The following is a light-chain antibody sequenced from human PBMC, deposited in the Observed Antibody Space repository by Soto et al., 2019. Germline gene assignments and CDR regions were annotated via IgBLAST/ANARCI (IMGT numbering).Light chain of an antibody. CDR1: QGISHY. CDR3: QGYNSAPWT. V-gene: IGKV1-27*01. Sequence: DIQMTQSPSSLSASVGDRVTITCRASQGISHYLAWYQQKPGKVPKLLIYAASTLQSGVPSRFSGSGSGTDFTLTISSLQPEDVATYYCQGYNSAPWTFGQGTKVEIK. J-gene: IGKJ1*01. CDR2: AAS.